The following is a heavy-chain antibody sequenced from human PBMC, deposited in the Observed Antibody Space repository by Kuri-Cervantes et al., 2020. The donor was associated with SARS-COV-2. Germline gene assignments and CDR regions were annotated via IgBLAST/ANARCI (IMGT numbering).Heavy chain of an antibody. CDR1: GYTFTSYD. CDR2: INPNSGGT. Sequence: ASVKVSCKASGYTFTSYDINWVRQATGQGLEWMGWINPNSGGTNYAQKFQGRVTMTRDTSISTAYMELSRLRSDDTAVYYCAVYCSSTSCYNQWGQGTPVTVSS. CDR3: AVYCSSTSCYNQ. D-gene: IGHD2-2*02. J-gene: IGHJ4*02. V-gene: IGHV1-2*02.